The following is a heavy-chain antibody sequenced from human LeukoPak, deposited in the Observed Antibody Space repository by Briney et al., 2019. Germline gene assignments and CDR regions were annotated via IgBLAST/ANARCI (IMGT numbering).Heavy chain of an antibody. CDR3: ARDIHSVAFDI. CDR2: ISGSTTDI. V-gene: IGHV3-21*01. CDR1: GFTFTAYT. J-gene: IGHJ3*02. Sequence: MTGGSLRLPCAASGFTFTAYTINWVRQAPGKGLEWVSYISGSTTDIYYADSVKGRFTISRDNAKRSVYLQMNSLGVEDTAVYYCARDIHSVAFDIWGQGTMVTVSS.